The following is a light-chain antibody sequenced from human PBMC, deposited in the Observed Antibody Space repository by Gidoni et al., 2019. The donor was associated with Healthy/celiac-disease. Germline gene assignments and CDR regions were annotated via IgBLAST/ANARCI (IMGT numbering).Light chain of an antibody. CDR2: GAS. CDR3: QQYHNWPPYT. V-gene: IGKV3-15*01. Sequence: EIVMTQSPATMSVSPGERATLSCRASQSVSSNLAWYQQKPGQAPRLLIYGASTRATGIPARFSCSGSGTEFTLTISSLQSEEFAVYYCQQYHNWPPYTFXQXTKLEIK. J-gene: IGKJ2*01. CDR1: QSVSSN.